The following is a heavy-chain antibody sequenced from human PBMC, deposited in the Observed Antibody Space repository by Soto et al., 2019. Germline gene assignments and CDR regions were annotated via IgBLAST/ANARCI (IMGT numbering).Heavy chain of an antibody. CDR2: ISTYNGNT. V-gene: IGHV1-18*01. Sequence: QAQLVQSGAEVKEPGASVKVSCKASGYSFTTSGITWLRQAPGQGIEWMGWISTYNGNTNCAQKLQDRVTLTTDTSTTTAYMELRSLRSDDTVFYYCARRLYGDYDYWGHGTLGTVSS. CDR1: GYSFTTSG. D-gene: IGHD4-17*01. CDR3: ARRLYGDYDY. J-gene: IGHJ4*01.